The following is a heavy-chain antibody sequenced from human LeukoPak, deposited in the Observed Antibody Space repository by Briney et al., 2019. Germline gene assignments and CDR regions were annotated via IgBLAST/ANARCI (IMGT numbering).Heavy chain of an antibody. V-gene: IGHV1-18*01. CDR3: ARGGGMIVVVKHDDAFDI. D-gene: IGHD3-22*01. Sequence: ASVKVSCKASGYTFTSYGISWVRQAPGQGLEWMGWISAYNGNTNYAQKLQGRVTMTRDTSISTAYMELSRLRSDDTAVYYCARGGGMIVVVKHDDAFDIWGQGTMVTVSS. CDR1: GYTFTSYG. J-gene: IGHJ3*02. CDR2: ISAYNGNT.